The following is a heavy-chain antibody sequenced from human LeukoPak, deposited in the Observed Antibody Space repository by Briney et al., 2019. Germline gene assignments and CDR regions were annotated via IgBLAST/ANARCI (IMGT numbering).Heavy chain of an antibody. CDR1: GFTLSSCA. J-gene: IGHJ4*02. Sequence: GGSLRLSCAASGFTLSSCAMNWVRQAPGKGLEWVSAISGNGHAYYADSVKGRFTISRDNSKNTLYLQMNSLRAEDTAVYYCANHYDYVWGSYRPYYFDYWGQGTLVTVSS. V-gene: IGHV3-23*01. CDR2: ISGNGHA. CDR3: ANHYDYVWGSYRPYYFDY. D-gene: IGHD3-16*02.